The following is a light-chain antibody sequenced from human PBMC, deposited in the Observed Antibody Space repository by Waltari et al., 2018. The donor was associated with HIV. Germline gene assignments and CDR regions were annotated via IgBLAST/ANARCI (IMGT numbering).Light chain of an antibody. V-gene: IGLV1-44*01. CDR3: AAWDDSLNGGV. CDR1: RSKHGSNP. CDR2: GND. J-gene: IGLJ3*02. Sequence: QSVLTQPPSASGTPGQRVTISCSGRRSKHGSNPVNWYQHLPRPAPKPLINGNDQRPSGVPDRFSASKSGTSASLAISGLQSEDEADYYCAAWDDSLNGGVFGGGTKLTVL.